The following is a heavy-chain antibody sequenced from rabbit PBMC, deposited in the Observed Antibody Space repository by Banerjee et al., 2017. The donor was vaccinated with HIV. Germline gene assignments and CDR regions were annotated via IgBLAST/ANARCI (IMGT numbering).Heavy chain of an antibody. D-gene: IGHD4-1*01. Sequence: QEQLVESGGGLVQPGRSLTLSCKASGFSFSHKYVVCWVRQAPGKGLERIACIYTGSSGSTYYASWVNGRFSISKTSSTTVTLQMTSLTAADTASYFCARDLAGVIGWNFNLWGPGTLVTVS. CDR3: ARDLAGVIGWNFNL. CDR2: IYTGSSGST. J-gene: IGHJ4*01. CDR1: GFSFSHKYV. V-gene: IGHV1S45*01.